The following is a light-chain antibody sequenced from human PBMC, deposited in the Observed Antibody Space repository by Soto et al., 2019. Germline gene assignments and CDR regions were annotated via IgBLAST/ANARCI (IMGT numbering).Light chain of an antibody. Sequence: DIQMTQSPSSLSASVGDTVTLTCRASQGFTNYLAWYQQKPGKAPKLLIYAASTLQSGVPPRFSGSGSGTHFTLPISSLQPEDAATYYCQKYNTAPYTFGQGTRLEIK. CDR2: AAS. J-gene: IGKJ5*01. CDR1: QGFTNY. CDR3: QKYNTAPYT. V-gene: IGKV1-27*01.